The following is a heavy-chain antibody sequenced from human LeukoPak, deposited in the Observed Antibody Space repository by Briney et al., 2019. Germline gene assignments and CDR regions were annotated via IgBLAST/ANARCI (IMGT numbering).Heavy chain of an antibody. CDR1: GFTFSSHL. CDR2: MRQDGSEK. Sequence: GGSLRLSCAASGFTFSSHLISWVLQAPGKGLEWVANMRQDGSEKFYADSVKGRFTISRDNAKNSQYLQMNSLRAEDTALYYCAREGDAFDYWGQGTLVTVSS. D-gene: IGHD3-16*01. V-gene: IGHV3-7*01. CDR3: AREGDAFDY. J-gene: IGHJ4*02.